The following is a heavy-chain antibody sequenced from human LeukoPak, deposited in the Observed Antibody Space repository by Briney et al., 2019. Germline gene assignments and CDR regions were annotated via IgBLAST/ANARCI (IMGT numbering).Heavy chain of an antibody. Sequence: GGSLRLSCAASGFRFSGYWMHWVRQAPGKGLVWVSLINTDGGRTAYADSVKGRFTISRDNAKNTLYLQMNSLRAEDTAVYYCARVALAGSYFDCWGQGTLVTVSS. J-gene: IGHJ4*02. CDR2: INTDGGRT. CDR3: ARVALAGSYFDC. CDR1: GFRFSGYW. D-gene: IGHD2-15*01. V-gene: IGHV3-74*01.